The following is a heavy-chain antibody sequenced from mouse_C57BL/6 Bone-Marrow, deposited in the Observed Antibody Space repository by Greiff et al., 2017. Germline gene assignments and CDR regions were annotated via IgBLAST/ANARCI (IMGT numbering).Heavy chain of an antibody. J-gene: IGHJ2*01. CDR3: ARPTMVSDY. V-gene: IGHV1-4*01. CDR1: GYTFTSYT. D-gene: IGHD2-9*01. Sequence: VQLVASGAELARPGASVKMSCKASGYTFTSYTMHWVKQRPGRGLEWIGYINPSSGYPKYNQKFKDKATLTADKSASTAYMQRSSLTSEDSAVYYCARPTMVSDYWGQGTTLTVSS. CDR2: INPSSGYP.